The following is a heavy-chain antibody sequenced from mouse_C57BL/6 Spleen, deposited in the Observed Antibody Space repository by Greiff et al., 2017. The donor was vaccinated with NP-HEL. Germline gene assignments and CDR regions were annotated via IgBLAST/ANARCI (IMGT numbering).Heavy chain of an antibody. J-gene: IGHJ1*03. V-gene: IGHV1-81*01. CDR3: ARPLFYGSSYGWYFDV. Sequence: QVQLQQSGAELARPGASVKLSCKASGYTFTSYGISWVKQRPGQGLEWIGEIYPRSGNTYYNEKFKGKATLTADKSSSTAYMELRSLTSEDSAVYFCARPLFYGSSYGWYFDVWGTGTTVTVSS. CDR1: GYTFTSYG. CDR2: IYPRSGNT. D-gene: IGHD1-1*01.